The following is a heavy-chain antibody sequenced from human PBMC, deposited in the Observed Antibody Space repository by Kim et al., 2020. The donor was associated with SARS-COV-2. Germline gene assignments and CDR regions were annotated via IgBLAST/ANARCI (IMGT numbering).Heavy chain of an antibody. CDR3: ARGAGSGSYYSP. CDR1: GYTFTSYY. V-gene: IGHV1-46*01. J-gene: IGHJ5*02. Sequence: ASVKVSCKASGYTFTSYYIHWVRQAPGQGLEWVGIINPSGGAPTYTRKFQGRVTLTRDTSTSTVYMELRSLTSEDTAVYYCARGAGSGSYYSPWGQGTLVTVSS. D-gene: IGHD3-10*01. CDR2: INPSGGAP.